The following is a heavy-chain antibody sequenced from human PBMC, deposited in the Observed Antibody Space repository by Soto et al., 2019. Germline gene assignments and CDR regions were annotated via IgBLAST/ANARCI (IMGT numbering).Heavy chain of an antibody. CDR2: VYSSGSI. CDR1: GYFIGAGGYY. CDR3: ARMYSSGSGWFHP. J-gene: IGHJ5*02. V-gene: IGHV4-31*03. D-gene: IGHD6-19*01. Sequence: QIELQESGPGLVKPSQTLSLTCFVSGYFIGAGGYYWSWIRHHPGKGLVWIGSVYSSGSIIYNPSFRSRVSITGDMSTNQFSMSLTSVTAADTACYYCARMYSSGSGWFHPWGRGTLVTVSS.